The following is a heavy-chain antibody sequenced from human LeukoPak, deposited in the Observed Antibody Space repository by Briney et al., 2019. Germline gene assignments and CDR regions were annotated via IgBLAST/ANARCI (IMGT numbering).Heavy chain of an antibody. CDR3: ARAPDPTGMDV. CDR2: ISSSGSTI. J-gene: IGHJ6*04. CDR1: GFTFSSYE. Sequence: GGSLRLSCAASGFTFSSYEMNWDRQAPGKGLEWVSYISSSGSTIYYADSVKGRFTISRDNAKNSLYLQMNSLRAEDTAVYYCARAPDPTGMDVWGKGTTVTVSS. V-gene: IGHV3-48*03.